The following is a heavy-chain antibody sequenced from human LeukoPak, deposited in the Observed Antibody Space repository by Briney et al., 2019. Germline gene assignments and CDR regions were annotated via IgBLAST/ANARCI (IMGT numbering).Heavy chain of an antibody. V-gene: IGHV4-59*08. CDR2: ILYSGST. Sequence: SETLSLTCTVSGGSISSSYWSWIRQPPGKGLEWIGYILYSGSTNYNPSLKSRVTISVDTSKNQFSLKLSSVTAADTAVYYCARVSSIAARLAFDYWGQGTLVTVSS. D-gene: IGHD6-6*01. CDR1: GGSISSSY. CDR3: ARVSSIAARLAFDY. J-gene: IGHJ4*02.